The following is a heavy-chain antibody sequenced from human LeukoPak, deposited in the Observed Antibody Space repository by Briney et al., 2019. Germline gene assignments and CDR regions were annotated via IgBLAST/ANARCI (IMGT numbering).Heavy chain of an antibody. D-gene: IGHD7-27*01. CDR2: INHSGST. J-gene: IGHJ4*02. CDR3: AITCWGTGGCPFDY. CDR1: GGSISSYY. Sequence: SETLSLTCTVSGGSISSYYWSWIRQPPGKGLEWIGEINHSGSTNYNPSLKSRVTISVDTSKNQFSLKLSSVTAADTAVHYCAITCWGTGGCPFDYWGQGTLVTVSS. V-gene: IGHV4-34*01.